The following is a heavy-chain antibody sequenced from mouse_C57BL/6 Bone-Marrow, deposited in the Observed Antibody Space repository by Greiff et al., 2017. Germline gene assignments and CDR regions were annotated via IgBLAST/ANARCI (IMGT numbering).Heavy chain of an antibody. V-gene: IGHV1-39*01. Sequence: EVKLQESGPELVKPGASVKISCKASGYSFTDYNMNWVKQSNGKSLEWIGVINPNYGTTSYNQKFKGKATLTVDQSSSTVYMQLNSRTSEDSAVYYSARGYDYDYAMDYWGQGTSVTVSS. D-gene: IGHD2-4*01. CDR2: INPNYGTT. CDR1: GYSFTDYN. CDR3: ARGYDYDYAMDY. J-gene: IGHJ4*01.